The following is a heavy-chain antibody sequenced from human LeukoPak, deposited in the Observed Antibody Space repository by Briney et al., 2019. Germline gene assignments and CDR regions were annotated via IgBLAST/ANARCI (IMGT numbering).Heavy chain of an antibody. V-gene: IGHV1-2*02. J-gene: IGHJ3*01. CDR3: ARERIYTADEACDF. CDR2: IRPDTSET. CDR1: GYSFTRYF. Sequence: ASVKVSCKASGYSFTRYFIHWVRQAPGQGLEWMGWIRPDTSETRYEQKFQDRVTMTKDTPISTAYMELSNLKSDDTAMYYCARERIYTADEACDFWGQGTMVTVSS. D-gene: IGHD2-15*01.